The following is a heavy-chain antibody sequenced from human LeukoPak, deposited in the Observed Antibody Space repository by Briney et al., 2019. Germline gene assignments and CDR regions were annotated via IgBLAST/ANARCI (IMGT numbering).Heavy chain of an antibody. J-gene: IGHJ4*02. V-gene: IGHV3-48*01. D-gene: IGHD6-6*01. CDR1: GFIFNSYS. CDR2: IRSSSSTI. CDR3: ARDYGIAARLFDY. Sequence: GGSLRLSCAASGFIFNSYSMNWVRQAPGKGLEWVSYIRSSSSTIYYTDSVKGRFTISRDNAKNSLFLQMNSLRAEDTAVYYCARDYGIAARLFDYWGQGTLVTVSS.